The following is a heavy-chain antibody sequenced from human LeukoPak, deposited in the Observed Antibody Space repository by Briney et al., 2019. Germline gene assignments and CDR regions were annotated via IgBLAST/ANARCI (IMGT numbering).Heavy chain of an antibody. CDR3: ARGSQSKHLDY. J-gene: IGHJ4*02. CDR1: GFTFSSYA. CDR2: ISYDGSNK. D-gene: IGHD2-21*01. V-gene: IGHV3-30-3*01. Sequence: GGSLRLSCAASGFTFSSYAMHWVRQAPGKGLEWVAVISYDGSNKYYADSVKGRFTVSRDNSKNTLYLQMNSLRAEDTAVYYCARGSQSKHLDYWGQGTLVTVSS.